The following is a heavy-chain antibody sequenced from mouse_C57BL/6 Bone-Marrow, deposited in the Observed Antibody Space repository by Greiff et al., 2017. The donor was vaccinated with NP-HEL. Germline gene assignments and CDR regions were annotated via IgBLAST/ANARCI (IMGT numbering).Heavy chain of an antibody. V-gene: IGHV3-6*01. CDR2: ISYDGSN. CDR1: GYSITSGYY. J-gene: IGHJ4*01. D-gene: IGHD1-1*01. CDR3: ARDLGTPYAMDY. Sequence: EVQVVESGPGLVKPSQSLSLTCSVTGYSITSGYYWNWIRQFPGNKLEWMGYISYDGSNNYNPSLKNRISITRDTSKNQFFLKLNSVTTEDTATYYCARDLGTPYAMDYWGQGTSVTVSS.